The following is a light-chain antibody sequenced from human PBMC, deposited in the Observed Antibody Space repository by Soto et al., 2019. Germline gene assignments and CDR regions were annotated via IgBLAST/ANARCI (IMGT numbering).Light chain of an antibody. CDR3: QQYGGSPIT. V-gene: IGKV3-20*01. CDR2: GAS. Sequence: IVLTQSPGTLSLSPGERVTLSCRASQSVTTRLAWYQHKPGQAPTLRMSGASNRASGVPVRFSGSGSGTDFTLTITRLEPEDFALYYCQQYGGSPITFGLGTRLEIK. J-gene: IGKJ5*01. CDR1: QSVTTR.